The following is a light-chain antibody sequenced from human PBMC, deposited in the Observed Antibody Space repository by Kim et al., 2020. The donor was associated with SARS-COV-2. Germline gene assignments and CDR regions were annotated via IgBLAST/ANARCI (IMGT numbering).Light chain of an antibody. Sequence: IVLTQSPGTLSLSPGERATLSCRASQSVGSSLGWYQQKPGQAPRPLIYDASKRATGIPARFSGSGSGTDFTLTIGSLEPEDFAVYYCQYSTTFGPGTKVDIK. J-gene: IGKJ3*01. CDR2: DAS. V-gene: IGKV3-11*01. CDR1: QSVGSS. CDR3: QYSTT.